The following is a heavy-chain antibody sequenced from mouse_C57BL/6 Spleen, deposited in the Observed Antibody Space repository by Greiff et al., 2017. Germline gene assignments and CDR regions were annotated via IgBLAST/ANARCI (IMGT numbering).Heavy chain of an antibody. J-gene: IGHJ4*01. Sequence: QVQLQQPGAELVKPGASVKLSCKASGYTFTSYWMQWVKQRPGQGLEWIGEIDPSDSYTNYNQKFKGKATLTVDTSSSTAYMQLSSLTSEDSAVYYSAREGSAQASGYAMDYWGQGTSVTVSS. CDR1: GYTFTSYW. CDR3: AREGSAQASGYAMDY. D-gene: IGHD3-2*02. CDR2: IDPSDSYT. V-gene: IGHV1-50*01.